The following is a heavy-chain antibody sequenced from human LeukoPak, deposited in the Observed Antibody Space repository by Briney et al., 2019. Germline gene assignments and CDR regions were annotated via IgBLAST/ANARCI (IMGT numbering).Heavy chain of an antibody. CDR3: ARPRGSTYCSGGSCYAYYYYMDV. D-gene: IGHD2-15*01. J-gene: IGHJ6*03. CDR2: ISRYNGDT. Sequence: ASVKVSCKASGYRFSDYTITWVRQAPGQGLQWMGWISRYNGDTYYAQKLQDRVTMTTDTSRSTAYMELSSLRSEDTAVYYCARPRGSTYCSGGSCYAYYYYMDVWGKGTTVTISS. CDR1: GYRFSDYT. V-gene: IGHV1-18*01.